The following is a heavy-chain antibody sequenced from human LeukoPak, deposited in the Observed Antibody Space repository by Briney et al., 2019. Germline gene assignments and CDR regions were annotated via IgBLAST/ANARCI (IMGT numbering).Heavy chain of an antibody. CDR1: GFTFSSYS. CDR2: ISSSSSYI. J-gene: IGHJ5*02. CDR3: ARVLMVRGVMFDP. D-gene: IGHD3-10*01. Sequence: GGSLRLSSAASGFTFSSYSMNWVRQAPGKGLEWVSSISSSSSYIYYADSVKGRFTISRDNAKNSLYLQMNSLRAEDTAVYYCARVLMVRGVMFDPWGQGTLVTVSS. V-gene: IGHV3-21*01.